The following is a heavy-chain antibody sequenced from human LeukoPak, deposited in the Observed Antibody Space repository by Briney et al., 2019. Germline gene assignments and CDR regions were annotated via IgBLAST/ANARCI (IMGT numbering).Heavy chain of an antibody. V-gene: IGHV3-30*18. CDR1: GFTFSSYG. Sequence: QAGGSLRLSCAASGFTFSSYGMHWVRQAPGKGLEWVAVISYDGSNKYYADSVKGRFTISRDNSKNTLYLQMNSLRAEDTAVYYCAKDDSSGYYYPLFDYWGQGTLVTVSS. J-gene: IGHJ4*02. CDR3: AKDDSSGYYYPLFDY. CDR2: ISYDGSNK. D-gene: IGHD3-22*01.